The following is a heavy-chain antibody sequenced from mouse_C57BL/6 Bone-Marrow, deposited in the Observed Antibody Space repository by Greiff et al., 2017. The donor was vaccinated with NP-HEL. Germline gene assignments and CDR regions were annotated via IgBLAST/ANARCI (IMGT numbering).Heavy chain of an antibody. CDR2: INPNYGTT. CDR3: ARGYYYGSSYVAWFAY. CDR1: GYSFTDYN. J-gene: IGHJ3*01. V-gene: IGHV1-39*01. D-gene: IGHD1-1*01. Sequence: QLQESGPELVKPGASVKISCKASGYSFTDYNMNWVKQSNGKSLEWIGVINPNYGTTSYNQKFKGKATLTVDQSSSTAYMQLNSLTSEDSAVYYCARGYYYGSSYVAWFAYWGQGTLVTVSA.